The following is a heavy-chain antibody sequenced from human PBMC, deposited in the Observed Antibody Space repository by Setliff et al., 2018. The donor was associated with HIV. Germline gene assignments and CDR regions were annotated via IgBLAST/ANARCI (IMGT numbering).Heavy chain of an antibody. CDR2: ISGSAGTT. J-gene: IGHJ4*02. CDR3: AKDLVYYDSSGDLDY. CDR1: GFTFSSYA. V-gene: IGHV3-23*01. Sequence: PGGSLRLSCAASGFTFSSYAMSWVRQAPGKGLEWVSGISGSAGTTYYADSVKGRFTISRDNSKNTLYLQMNSLRAEDTAVYYCAKDLVYYDSSGDLDYWGQGTLVTVSS. D-gene: IGHD3-22*01.